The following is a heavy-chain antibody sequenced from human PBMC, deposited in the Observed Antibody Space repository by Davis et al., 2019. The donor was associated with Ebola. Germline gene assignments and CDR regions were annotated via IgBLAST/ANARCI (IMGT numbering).Heavy chain of an antibody. CDR1: GFTLSDSA. D-gene: IGHD4-11*01. Sequence: GESLKISCAASGFTLSDSAVHWVRQASGKGLEWVGRIRTKAKNFATPYAASVEGRFTLSRDDSKNTSYLQMDSLKIEDTAVYYCTRRLDEGEAGDFDYWGQGTLVTVSS. J-gene: IGHJ4*02. CDR3: TRRLDEGEAGDFDY. V-gene: IGHV3-73*01. CDR2: IRTKAKNFAT.